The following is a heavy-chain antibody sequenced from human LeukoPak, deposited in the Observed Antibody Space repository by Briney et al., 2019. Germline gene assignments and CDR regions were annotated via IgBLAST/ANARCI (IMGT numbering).Heavy chain of an antibody. D-gene: IGHD2-2*02. CDR2: IYSGGST. Sequence: VGSLRLSCAASGFTVSSNYMSWVRQAPGKGLDWGSVIYSGGSTYSADSVKSRFTISRDKSNNTLYLQMNSLGAKDKAVYYCARDRDCSSTSCYSDAFDIWGQGTMVTVSS. CDR1: GFTVSSNY. CDR3: ARDRDCSSTSCYSDAFDI. J-gene: IGHJ3*02. V-gene: IGHV3-53*01.